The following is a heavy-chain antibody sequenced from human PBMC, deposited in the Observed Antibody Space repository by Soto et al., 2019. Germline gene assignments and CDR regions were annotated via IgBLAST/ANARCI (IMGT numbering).Heavy chain of an antibody. D-gene: IGHD6-13*01. CDR3: AKDFPYSSSWSRDYYYYGMDV. CDR2: ISYDGSNK. Sequence: GGSLRLSCAASGFTFSSYGMHWVRQAPGKGLEWVAVISYDGSNKYYADSVKGRFTISRDNSKNTLYLQMNSLRAEDTAVYYCAKDFPYSSSWSRDYYYYGMDVWGQGTTVTVSS. J-gene: IGHJ6*02. V-gene: IGHV3-30*18. CDR1: GFTFSSYG.